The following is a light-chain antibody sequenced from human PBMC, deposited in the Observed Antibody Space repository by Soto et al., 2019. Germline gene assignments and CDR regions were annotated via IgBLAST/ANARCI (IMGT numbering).Light chain of an antibody. J-gene: IGLJ2*01. CDR2: DVT. Sequence: QSALTQPPSASGSPGQSVTISCTGTNSDIGNYNDVSWYQQHPGEAPKLLVYDVTERPSRVPDRFSGSKSGNTASLTVSGLRPEDEAHYYCSSYADSNSPVVFGGGTKLTVL. V-gene: IGLV2-8*01. CDR3: SSYADSNSPVV. CDR1: NSDIGNYND.